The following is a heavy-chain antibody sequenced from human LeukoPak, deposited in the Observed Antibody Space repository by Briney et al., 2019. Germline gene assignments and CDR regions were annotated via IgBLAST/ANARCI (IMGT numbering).Heavy chain of an antibody. D-gene: IGHD3-10*01. CDR3: ARDTMVRGVLSSIY. CDR2: ISSSSSTI. J-gene: IGHJ4*02. CDR1: EFTFSSYG. V-gene: IGHV3-48*04. Sequence: PGGSLRLSCAASEFTFSSYGMNWVRQAPGKGLEWVSYISSSSSTIHYADSVKGRFTISRDNAKNSLYLQMNSLRAEDTAVYYCARDTMVRGVLSSIYWGQGTLVTVSS.